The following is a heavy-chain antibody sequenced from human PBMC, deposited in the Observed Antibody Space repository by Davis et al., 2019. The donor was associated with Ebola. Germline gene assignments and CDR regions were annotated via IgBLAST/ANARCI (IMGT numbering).Heavy chain of an antibody. V-gene: IGHV3-53*01. CDR1: GFTVSSSY. CDR3: STVTDYGMDV. Sequence: GGSLRLSCAASGFTVSSSYMSWVRQALGKGLEWVSVIYSGGSTYYADSVKGRFTISRHNSKNTLYLQMNSLKTEDTAVYYCSTVTDYGMDVWGQGTTVTVSS. CDR2: IYSGGST. J-gene: IGHJ6*02. D-gene: IGHD4-11*01.